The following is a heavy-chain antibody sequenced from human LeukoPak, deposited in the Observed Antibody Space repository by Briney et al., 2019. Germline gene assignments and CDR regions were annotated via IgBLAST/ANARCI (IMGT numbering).Heavy chain of an antibody. CDR2: MNPNSGNT. CDR1: GYTFTSYD. D-gene: IGHD6-13*01. CDR3: ARGKYSSSWYRRHWFDP. Sequence: GASVKLSCKASGYTFTSYDINWVRQATGQGLEWMGWMNPNSGNTGYAQKFQGRVTMTRNTSISTAYMELSSLRSEDTAVYYCARGKYSSSWYRRHWFDPWGQGTLVTVSS. V-gene: IGHV1-8*01. J-gene: IGHJ5*02.